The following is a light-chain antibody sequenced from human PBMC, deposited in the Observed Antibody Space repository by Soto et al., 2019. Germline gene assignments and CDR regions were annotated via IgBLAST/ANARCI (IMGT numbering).Light chain of an antibody. Sequence: DIQMTQSPSSVSASVGDRVSITCRASQGISNWLAWYQQKPGRAPKLLIYTGSSLQSGVPSRFSGTGSGTDFTLTISSLQAEDVATYYCQQANSSPLTFGEGTKVEIK. CDR3: QQANSSPLT. CDR2: TGS. J-gene: IGKJ4*01. CDR1: QGISNW. V-gene: IGKV1-12*01.